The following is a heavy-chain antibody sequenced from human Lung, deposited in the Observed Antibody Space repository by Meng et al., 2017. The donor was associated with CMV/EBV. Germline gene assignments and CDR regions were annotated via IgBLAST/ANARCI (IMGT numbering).Heavy chain of an antibody. Sequence: HQVQARTEVKKPGASVKVSGKASHYSFSSYTSNWVRPAPGQGLEWMGRISAYNGETRYAQKFQGRVTFSTDSSTDTAYMELRSLRSDDTAIYYCARERWYYGSGNYHPFDYWGQGTLVTVSS. J-gene: IGHJ4*02. CDR3: ARERWYYGSGNYHPFDY. D-gene: IGHD3-10*01. V-gene: IGHV1-18*04. CDR2: ISAYNGET. CDR1: HYSFSSYT.